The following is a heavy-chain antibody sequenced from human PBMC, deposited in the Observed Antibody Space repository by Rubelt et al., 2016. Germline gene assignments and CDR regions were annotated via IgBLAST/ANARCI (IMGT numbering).Heavy chain of an antibody. CDR1: GYTFTSYY. D-gene: IGHD6-6*01. Sequence: QVQLVQSGAEVKKPGASVKVSCQASGYTFTSYYMHWVRQAPGQGLEWMGWINTNTGNPTYAQGFTGRFVFSLDNSVSTADLQISSLKAEDTAVYYCARVIAAREDYNWFDPWGQGTLVTVSS. J-gene: IGHJ5*02. CDR3: ARVIAAREDYNWFDP. CDR2: INTNTGNP. V-gene: IGHV7-4-1*02.